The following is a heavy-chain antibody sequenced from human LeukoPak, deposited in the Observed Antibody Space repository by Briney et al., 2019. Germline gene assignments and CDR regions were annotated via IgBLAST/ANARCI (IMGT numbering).Heavy chain of an antibody. CDR2: ISGSGGST. J-gene: IGHJ4*02. CDR3: AKDRSGYDDPRDY. CDR1: GFTFSSYA. V-gene: IGHV3-23*01. D-gene: IGHD5-12*01. Sequence: GGSLRLSCAASGFTFSSYAMSWVRQAPGKGLEWVSAISGSGGSTHYADSVKGRFTISRDNSKNTLYLQMNSLRAEDTAVYYCAKDRSGYDDPRDYWGQGTLVTLSS.